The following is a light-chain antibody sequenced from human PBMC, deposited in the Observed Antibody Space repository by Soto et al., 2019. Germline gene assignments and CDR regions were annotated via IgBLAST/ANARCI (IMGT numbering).Light chain of an antibody. CDR1: SSDVGGYNY. CDR3: LSYADTAYV. J-gene: IGLJ1*01. Sequence: QSALTQPPSASGSPRQSVTISCAGTSSDVGGYNYVSWYQQYPGKVPKLMIYGVSERPSGVPDRFSGSKSGNTAFLTVSGLQAEDEADYYCLSYADTAYVFGTGTKLTVL. V-gene: IGLV2-8*01. CDR2: GVS.